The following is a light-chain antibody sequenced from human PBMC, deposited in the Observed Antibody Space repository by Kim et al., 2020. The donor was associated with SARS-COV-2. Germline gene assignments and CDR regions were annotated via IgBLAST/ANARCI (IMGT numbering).Light chain of an antibody. Sequence: TRSLSPGERATLSCRASQSVSSSYLAWYQQKPGQAPRLIIYGASSRATGIPDRFSGSGSGTDFTLTISRLEPEDFAVYYCQHLETFGQGTKVDIK. J-gene: IGKJ1*01. CDR2: GAS. CDR1: QSVSSSY. CDR3: QHLET. V-gene: IGKV3-20*01.